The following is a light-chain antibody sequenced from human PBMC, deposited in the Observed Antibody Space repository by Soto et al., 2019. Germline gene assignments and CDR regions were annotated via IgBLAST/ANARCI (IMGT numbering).Light chain of an antibody. CDR1: QSISSW. V-gene: IGKV1-5*01. CDR3: QHYNSYSPWT. Sequence: DIQMTQSPSTLSASVGDRVTITCRASQSISSWLAWYQQKPGKAPKLLIYDASSLESGVPSRFSGSGSGTEYTRTISSLQPDDFATYYCQHYNSYSPWTFGQGTKVEIK. CDR2: DAS. J-gene: IGKJ1*01.